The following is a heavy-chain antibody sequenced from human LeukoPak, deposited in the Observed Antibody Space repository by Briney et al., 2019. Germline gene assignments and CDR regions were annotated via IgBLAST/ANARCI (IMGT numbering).Heavy chain of an antibody. Sequence: GGSLRLSCAASGFTFSSCGMHWVRQTPGKGLEWGAFIRSDGSTKYYADAVKGRFTIARDNSRNTLYLQMNSLRAEDTAVYYCAKDEWYSSGWYLDYWGQGTLVTVSS. D-gene: IGHD6-19*01. V-gene: IGHV3-30*02. CDR1: GFTFSSCG. J-gene: IGHJ4*02. CDR2: IRSDGSTK. CDR3: AKDEWYSSGWYLDY.